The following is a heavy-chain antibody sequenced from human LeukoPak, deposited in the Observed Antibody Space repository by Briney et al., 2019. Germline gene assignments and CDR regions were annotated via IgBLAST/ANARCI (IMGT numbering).Heavy chain of an antibody. Sequence: GGSLRLSCAASGFTFSSYAMNWVRQAPGKGLEWVSGISASGGYTYCADSVKGRFTISRDNSKNTLYLQMNSLRVEDTAVYYCAKDRLPLSSAYYYVPFDYWGQGTLVTVSS. CDR2: ISASGGYT. CDR3: AKDRLPLSSAYYYVPFDY. J-gene: IGHJ4*02. CDR1: GFTFSSYA. D-gene: IGHD3-22*01. V-gene: IGHV3-23*01.